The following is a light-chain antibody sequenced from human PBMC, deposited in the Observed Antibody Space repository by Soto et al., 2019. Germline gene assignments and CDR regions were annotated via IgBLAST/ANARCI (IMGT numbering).Light chain of an antibody. J-gene: IGKJ5*01. CDR3: QQYDNSPIT. Sequence: EVVVPPSPGTLSLSPGERATLSCRASQSVTSDYLAWYQQKPGQSPRLLMSGASRRATGVPDRFSGSGSGTDFTLTISRLEPEDFAVYYCQQYDNSPITFGQGTRLEIK. V-gene: IGKV3-20*01. CDR1: QSVTSDY. CDR2: GAS.